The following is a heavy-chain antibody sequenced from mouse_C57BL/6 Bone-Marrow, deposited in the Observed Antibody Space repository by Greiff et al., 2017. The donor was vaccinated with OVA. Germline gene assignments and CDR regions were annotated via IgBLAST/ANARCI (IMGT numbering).Heavy chain of an antibody. Sequence: QVQLQQPGAELVMPGASVKLSCKASGYTFTSYWMHWVKQSPGQGLEWIGEIDPSDSYTNYNQKFKGKSTLTVDKSSCTAYMQLSSLTSEDSAVYYCGTWAGFAYGGQGTLVTVSA. V-gene: IGHV1-69*01. CDR1: GYTFTSYW. CDR3: GTWAGFAY. J-gene: IGHJ3*01. CDR2: IDPSDSYT.